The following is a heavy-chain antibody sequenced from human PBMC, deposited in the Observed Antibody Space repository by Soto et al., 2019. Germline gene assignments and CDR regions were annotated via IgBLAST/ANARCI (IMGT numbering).Heavy chain of an antibody. CDR3: ARNDYVWGSYRRNNWFDP. J-gene: IGHJ5*02. CDR1: GYSISSGYY. Sequence: SETRSLTCAVSGYSISSGYYWGWIRQPPGKGLEWIGSIYHSGSTYYNPSLKSRVTISVDTSKNQFSLKLSSVTTADTAVYYCARNDYVWGSYRRNNWFDPWGQGTLVTVSS. D-gene: IGHD3-16*02. V-gene: IGHV4-38-2*01. CDR2: IYHSGST.